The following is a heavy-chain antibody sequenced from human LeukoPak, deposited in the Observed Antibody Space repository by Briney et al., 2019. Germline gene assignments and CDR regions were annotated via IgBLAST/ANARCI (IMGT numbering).Heavy chain of an antibody. CDR2: INPSGGST. CDR3: ARVPPIGDCTSSSCYDGPEFDY. J-gene: IGHJ4*02. D-gene: IGHD2-2*01. V-gene: IGHV1-46*01. Sequence: ASVKVSCKASGYTFTSYYMHWVRQAPGQGLEWMGIINPSGGSTSYAQKFQGRVTMTRDTSTSTVYMELSSLRSEDTAVYYCARVPPIGDCTSSSCYDGPEFDYWGQGTLVTVSS. CDR1: GYTFTSYY.